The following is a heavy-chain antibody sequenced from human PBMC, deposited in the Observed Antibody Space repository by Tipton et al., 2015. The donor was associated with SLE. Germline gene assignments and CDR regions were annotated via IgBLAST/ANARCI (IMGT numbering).Heavy chain of an antibody. CDR2: IYHSGST. V-gene: IGHV4-38-2*01. CDR1: GYSISSGYY. J-gene: IGHJ4*02. Sequence: LRLSCAVSGYSISSGYYWGWIRQPPGKGLEWIGSIYHSGSTYYNPSLKSRVTISVDTSKNQFSLKLSSVTAADTAVYYCARQGPDYGDSTFDYWGQGTLVTVSS. CDR3: ARQGPDYGDSTFDY. D-gene: IGHD4-17*01.